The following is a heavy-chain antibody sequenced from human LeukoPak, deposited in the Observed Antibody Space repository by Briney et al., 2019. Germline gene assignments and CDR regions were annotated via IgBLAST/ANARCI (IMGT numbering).Heavy chain of an antibody. D-gene: IGHD5-24*01. CDR1: GFTVSSNY. CDR2: IYSGGST. V-gene: IGHV3-66*01. CDR3: EARSEEMATVSVWSNYYYYMDV. J-gene: IGHJ6*03. Sequence: PGETLRLSCAASGFTVSSNYMSWVRQAPGKGLEWVSVIYSGGSTYYADSVKGRFTISGDNSKNTLYLQMNSLRAEDTAVYYCEARSEEMATVSVWSNYYYYMDVWGKGTTVTISS.